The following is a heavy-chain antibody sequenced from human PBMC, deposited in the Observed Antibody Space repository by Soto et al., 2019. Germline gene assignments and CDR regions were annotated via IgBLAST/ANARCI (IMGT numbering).Heavy chain of an antibody. CDR2: VVTLSGTV. J-gene: IGHJ4*02. Sequence: QVQLVQSGAEVKKPGSSVKVSCKASGGTFSTYVVAWVRQAPGQGLEWMGQVVTLSGTVKYAQNFQDRVTMTADEYTSTVYMELSDLRSEDTATYYCAREYDYGDFFYYYWGQGTLVTVSS. V-gene: IGHV1-69*12. D-gene: IGHD4-17*01. CDR3: AREYDYGDFFYYY. CDR1: GGTFSTYV.